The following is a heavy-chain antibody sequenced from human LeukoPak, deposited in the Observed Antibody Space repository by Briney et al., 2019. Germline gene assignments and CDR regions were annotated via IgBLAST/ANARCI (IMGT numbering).Heavy chain of an antibody. J-gene: IGHJ4*02. D-gene: IGHD3-22*01. V-gene: IGHV4-34*01. CDR2: INHSGST. CDR1: GGSFSRYY. Sequence: SETLSLTCAVYGGSFSRYYWSWVRQPPGKGLEWIGEINHSGSTNYNPSLKSRVTISVDTSKNQFSLKLSSVTAADTAVYYCARRSPFYDSSGYYHDYWGQGTLVTVSS. CDR3: ARRSPFYDSSGYYHDY.